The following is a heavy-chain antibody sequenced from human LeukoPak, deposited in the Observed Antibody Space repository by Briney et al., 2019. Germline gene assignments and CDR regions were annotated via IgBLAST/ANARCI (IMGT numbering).Heavy chain of an antibody. CDR1: GYTFTSYG. Sequence: GASVKVSCKASGYTFTSYGISWVRQAPGQGLEWMGGIIPIFGTANYAQKFQGRVTITADESTSTAYMELSSLRSEDTAVYYCAREDGGAEDAFDIWGQGTMVTVSS. V-gene: IGHV1-69*13. CDR3: AREDGGAEDAFDI. CDR2: IIPIFGTA. D-gene: IGHD4-23*01. J-gene: IGHJ3*02.